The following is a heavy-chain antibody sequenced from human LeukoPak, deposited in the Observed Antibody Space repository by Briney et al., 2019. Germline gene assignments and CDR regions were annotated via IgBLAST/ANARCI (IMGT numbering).Heavy chain of an antibody. CDR3: AGPSSTSHFLFDY. CDR2: INHSGST. V-gene: IGHV4-34*01. Sequence: SETLSLTCAVYGGSLSGYYWSWIRQPPGKGLEWIGEINHSGSTNYNPSLKSRVTISVDTSKNQFSLKLSSVTAADTAVYYCAGPSSTSHFLFDYWGQGTLVTVSS. D-gene: IGHD2-2*01. J-gene: IGHJ4*02. CDR1: GGSLSGYY.